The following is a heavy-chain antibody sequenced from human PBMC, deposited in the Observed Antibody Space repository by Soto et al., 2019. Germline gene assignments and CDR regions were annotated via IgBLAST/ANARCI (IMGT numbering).Heavy chain of an antibody. J-gene: IGHJ4*02. CDR1: GFTFSSYA. CDR3: ARGGGSGWSFDY. V-gene: IGHV3-64*01. CDR2: ISSNGGST. Sequence: EVQLVESGGGLVQPGGSLRLSCAASGFTFSSYAMHWVRQAPGKGLEYVSAISSNGGSTYYANSVKGRFTISRDNSKNTLYLQMGSLRAEDMAVYYCARGGGSGWSFDYWGQGTLVTVSS. D-gene: IGHD6-19*01.